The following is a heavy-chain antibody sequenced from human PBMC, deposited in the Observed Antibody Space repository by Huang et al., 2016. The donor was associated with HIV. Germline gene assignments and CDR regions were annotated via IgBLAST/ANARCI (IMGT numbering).Heavy chain of an antibody. Sequence: EVELAESGGGSVRPGQSLRLSCVGSGFIFSDYWVHWVRQIPGKGLMAVERIERDGSSTSYADSVKGRFTIYRDNAKNTVYLQMSSLRVDDTAVYYCVRAKEKGYDFWSGYRYWGQGVQVTVSS. V-gene: IGHV3-74*02. D-gene: IGHD3-3*01. CDR1: GFIFSDYW. CDR2: IERDGSST. J-gene: IGHJ4*01. CDR3: VRAKEKGYDFWSGYRY.